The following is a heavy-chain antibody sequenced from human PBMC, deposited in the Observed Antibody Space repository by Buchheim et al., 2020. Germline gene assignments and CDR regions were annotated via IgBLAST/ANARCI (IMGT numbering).Heavy chain of an antibody. CDR1: GYTFTGYY. J-gene: IGHJ6*02. V-gene: IGHV1-2*04. CDR2: INPNSGGT. Sequence: QVQLVQSGAEVKKPGASVKVSCKASGYTFTGYYMRWVRQAPGQGLEWMGWINPNSGGTNYAQKFQGWVTMTRDTSISTAYMELSRLRSDDTAVYYCARDRGYDFWSGYYSYYYYYGMDVWGQGTT. D-gene: IGHD3-3*01. CDR3: ARDRGYDFWSGYYSYYYYYGMDV.